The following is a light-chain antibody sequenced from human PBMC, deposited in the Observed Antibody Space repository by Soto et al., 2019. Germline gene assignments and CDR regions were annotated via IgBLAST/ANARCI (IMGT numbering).Light chain of an antibody. V-gene: IGKV3-11*01. J-gene: IGKJ1*01. CDR1: QSVRSS. Sequence: EILLTQSPATLSLSPGERATLSCRASQSVRSSLAWYQQKPGPAPRLLIYDASNRATGIPGRFSGSGSGTDFTLTISNLEPEDFAVYYCQQRSSWPWTFGQGAKVEIK. CDR3: QQRSSWPWT. CDR2: DAS.